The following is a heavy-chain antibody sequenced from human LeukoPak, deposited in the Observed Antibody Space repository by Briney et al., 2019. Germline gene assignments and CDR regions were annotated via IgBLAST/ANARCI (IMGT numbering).Heavy chain of an antibody. CDR3: ARVGIISEPTATFYFDY. D-gene: IGHD1-1*01. J-gene: IGHJ4*02. Sequence: PSETLSLTCTVSGGSLSSGSSYWSWIRQHPGKGLEWIGYIFYTGSTYYNPSLISRINIPVVTSKNQFSLQLSSVTAADTAVYYCARVGIISEPTATFYFDYWGQGTLVTVSS. V-gene: IGHV4-31*03. CDR2: IFYTGST. CDR1: GGSLSSGSSY.